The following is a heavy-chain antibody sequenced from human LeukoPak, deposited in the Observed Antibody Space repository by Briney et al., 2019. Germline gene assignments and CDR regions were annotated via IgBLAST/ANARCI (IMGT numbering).Heavy chain of an antibody. J-gene: IGHJ4*02. CDR2: ISGSGVST. CDR3: AKDPELLWLGDIGYFDY. Sequence: PGGSLRLSCAGSGFTFSSYGMSWVRQTPGKGLEWVSAISGSGVSTYYVDSVKGRFTISRDNSKNTLYLQMNSLRAEDTAVYYCAKDPELLWLGDIGYFDYWGQGTLVTVSS. CDR1: GFTFSSYG. D-gene: IGHD3-10*01. V-gene: IGHV3-23*01.